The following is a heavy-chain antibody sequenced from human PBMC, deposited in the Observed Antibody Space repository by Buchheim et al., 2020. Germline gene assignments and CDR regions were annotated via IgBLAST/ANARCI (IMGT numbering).Heavy chain of an antibody. CDR2: IYYSGSP. D-gene: IGHD2-21*02. V-gene: IGHV4-31*03. CDR1: GGSISSGGYY. J-gene: IGHJ6*02. Sequence: QVQLQESGPGLVKPSQTLSLTCTVSGGSISSGGYYWSWIRQHPGKGLEWIGYIYYSGSPYSNPSPKSRVTISVDTSKKQSSLKVSSVTAGDTAVYYCPRMTVLRFLYYGMDVWGQGTT. CDR3: PRMTVLRFLYYGMDV.